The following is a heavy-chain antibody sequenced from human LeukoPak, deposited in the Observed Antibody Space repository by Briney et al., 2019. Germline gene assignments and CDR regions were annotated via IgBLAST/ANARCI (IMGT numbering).Heavy chain of an antibody. CDR3: AREGRYHDSSGYRNGLDY. J-gene: IGHJ4*02. D-gene: IGHD3-22*01. CDR1: GDRVSSNSAA. V-gene: IGHV6-1*01. Sequence: SQTLSLTCAISGDRVSSNSAAWNWIRQSPSRGLEWLGRTYYRSKWYNDYAVSVKSRITINPDTSKNQFSLQLNSVAPEDTAVYYCAREGRYHDSSGYRNGLDYWGQGTLVTVSS. CDR2: TYYRSKWYN.